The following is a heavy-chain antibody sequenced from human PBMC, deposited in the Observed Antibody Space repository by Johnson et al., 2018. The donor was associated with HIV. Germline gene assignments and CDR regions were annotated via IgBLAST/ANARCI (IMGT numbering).Heavy chain of an antibody. CDR1: KFTFSSYA. CDR2: ISYDGSNK. CDR3: ASYCSGGSCYRRSPSDAFDI. Sequence: VQLVESGGGLVQPGRSLRLSCAASKFTFSSYAMHWVRQAPGKGLEWVAVISYDGSNKYYADSVKGRFTISRDNSKNTMYLQMNSLRAEDTAVYYCASYCSGGSCYRRSPSDAFDIWGQGTMVTVSS. V-gene: IGHV3-30*04. J-gene: IGHJ3*02. D-gene: IGHD2-15*01.